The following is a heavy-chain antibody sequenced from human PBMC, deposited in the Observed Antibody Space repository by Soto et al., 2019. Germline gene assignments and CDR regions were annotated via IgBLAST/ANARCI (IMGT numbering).Heavy chain of an antibody. CDR1: VDSIITYY. J-gene: IGHJ6*02. CDR3: ARYSNNWFQTEGMDV. Sequence: PSETLSLTCTVSVDSIITYYWSWIRRPAGKGLEWIGRIDASGNTNYNPSLKSRVTMSADTSKKQFSLKLTSVTAADTAVYYCARYSNNWFQTEGMDVWGQGTTVTVSS. CDR2: IDASGNT. D-gene: IGHD1-20*01. V-gene: IGHV4-4*07.